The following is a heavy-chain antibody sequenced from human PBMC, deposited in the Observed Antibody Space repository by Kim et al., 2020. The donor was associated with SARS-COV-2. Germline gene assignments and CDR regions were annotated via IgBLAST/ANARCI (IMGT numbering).Heavy chain of an antibody. Sequence: GGSLRLSCVASGFTFSSYAMSWVRQAPGKGLEWVSAISGGGGSICYTDSVKGRFTISRDNSKNTLYLQVNSLRAEDTAVYYCAKALGYSYAYLLLDWGQGTLVTVSS. CDR3: AKALGYSYAYLLLD. J-gene: IGHJ4*02. CDR1: GFTFSSYA. V-gene: IGHV3-23*01. CDR2: ISGGGGSI. D-gene: IGHD5-18*01.